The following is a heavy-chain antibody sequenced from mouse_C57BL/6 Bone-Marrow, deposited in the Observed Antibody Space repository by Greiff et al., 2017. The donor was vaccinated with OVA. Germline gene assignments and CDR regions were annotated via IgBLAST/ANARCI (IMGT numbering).Heavy chain of an antibody. D-gene: IGHD3-2*02. Sequence: EVNVVESGGDLVKPGGSLKLSCAASGFTFSSYGMSWVRQTPDKRLEWVATISSGGSYTYYPDSVKGRFTISRDNAKNTLYLQMSSLKSEDTAMYYCARPQTAQATFWFAYWGQGTLVTVSA. CDR3: ARPQTAQATFWFAY. V-gene: IGHV5-6*01. CDR2: ISSGGSYT. J-gene: IGHJ3*01. CDR1: GFTFSSYG.